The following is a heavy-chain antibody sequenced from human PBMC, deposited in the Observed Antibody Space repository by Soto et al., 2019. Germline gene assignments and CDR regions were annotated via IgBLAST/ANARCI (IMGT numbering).Heavy chain of an antibody. V-gene: IGHV4-34*01. CDR1: GGSFSGYY. Sequence: QVQLQQWGAGLLKPSETLSLTCAVYGGSFSGYYWSWIRQPPGKGLEWIGEINHSGSTNYNPSLKSRVTISVDTSKNQFSLKLSSVTAADTAVYYCATHIVGALTNWFDPWGQGTLVTVSS. CDR3: ATHIVGALTNWFDP. J-gene: IGHJ5*02. D-gene: IGHD1-26*01. CDR2: INHSGST.